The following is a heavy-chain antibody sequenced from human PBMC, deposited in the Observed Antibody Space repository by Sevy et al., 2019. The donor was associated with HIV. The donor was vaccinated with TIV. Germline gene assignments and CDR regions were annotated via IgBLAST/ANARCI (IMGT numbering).Heavy chain of an antibody. D-gene: IGHD1-26*01. CDR2: IKRDGSEK. CDR3: ARDCNSASCLWGMDV. CDR1: GFTFSNFW. Sequence: GGSLSLSCVASGFTFSNFWMSWVRQAPGKGLEWVDNIKRDGSEKYYVASVKGRFTISRDNAKTSLYLQMNSLRVEDTAVYYCARDCNSASCLWGMDVWGQGTMVTVSS. V-gene: IGHV3-7*03. J-gene: IGHJ6*02.